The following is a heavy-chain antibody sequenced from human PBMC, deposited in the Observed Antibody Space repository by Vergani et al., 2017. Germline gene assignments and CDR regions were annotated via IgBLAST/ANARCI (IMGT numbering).Heavy chain of an antibody. CDR1: GFTFSSYS. D-gene: IGHD3-22*01. V-gene: IGHV3-48*01. CDR3: AKESSPYYYDRSGYYPDY. Sequence: EVQLVESGGGLVQPGGSLRLSCAASGFTFSSYSMNWVRQAPGKGLEWVSYISSSSSTIYYADSVKGRFTISRDNAKNSLYLQMNSLRAEDTAVYYCAKESSPYYYDRSGYYPDYWGQGTLVTVSS. CDR2: ISSSSSTI. J-gene: IGHJ4*02.